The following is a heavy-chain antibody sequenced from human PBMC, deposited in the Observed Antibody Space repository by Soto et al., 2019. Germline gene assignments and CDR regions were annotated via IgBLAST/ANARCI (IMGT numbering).Heavy chain of an antibody. CDR1: GFTLEEDP. V-gene: IGHV3-9*01. J-gene: IGHJ5*02. CDR2: SSWNSDLL. D-gene: IGHD6-19*01. Sequence: SRRRSCACLGFTLEEDPMRLVRRAPVKGLEWVSGSSWNSDLLGYADSGKGRFTISRDNSRNSLYLQIDSLRAEDTVLCCCAKEALTGTHHTWFDPRGRGARVTVS. CDR3: AKEALTGTHHTWFDP.